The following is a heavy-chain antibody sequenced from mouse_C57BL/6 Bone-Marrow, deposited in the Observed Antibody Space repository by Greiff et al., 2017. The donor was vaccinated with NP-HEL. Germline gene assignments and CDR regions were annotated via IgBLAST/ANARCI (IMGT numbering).Heavy chain of an antibody. Sequence: EVQLVESEGGLVQPGSSMKLSCTASGFTFSDYYMAWVRQVPEKGLEWVANINYDGSSTYYLDSLKSRFIISRDNAKNILYLQMSSLKSEDTATYYCARAGGSSYAMDYWGQGTSVTVSS. CDR2: INYDGSST. CDR1: GFTFSDYY. CDR3: ARAGGSSYAMDY. V-gene: IGHV5-16*01. J-gene: IGHJ4*01. D-gene: IGHD1-1*01.